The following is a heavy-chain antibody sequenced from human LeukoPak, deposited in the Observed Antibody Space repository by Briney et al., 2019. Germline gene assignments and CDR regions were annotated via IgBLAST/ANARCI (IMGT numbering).Heavy chain of an antibody. CDR2: IYYSGST. Sequence: SETLSLTCTVSGESISGFYWNWIRQPPGKGLEWLGYIYYSGSTNYNPSLKSRVTISIDTSKNQFSLKLSSVTAADTAVYYCARGLFGVAIWGQGTLVTVSS. D-gene: IGHD3-3*01. V-gene: IGHV4-59*08. CDR1: GESISGFY. J-gene: IGHJ4*02. CDR3: ARGLFGVAI.